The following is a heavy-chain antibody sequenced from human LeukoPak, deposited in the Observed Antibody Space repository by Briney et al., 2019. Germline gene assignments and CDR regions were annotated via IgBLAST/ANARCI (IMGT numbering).Heavy chain of an antibody. Sequence: TGGSLRLSCAASGFTFSSYAMHWVRQAPGKGLEWVAVISYDGSNKYYADSVKGRFTISRDNAKNSLYLQMNSLRDEDTAVYYCASEYHPTTYDSSGYYLNYWGQGTLVTVSS. J-gene: IGHJ4*02. D-gene: IGHD3-22*01. V-gene: IGHV3-30-3*01. CDR2: ISYDGSNK. CDR1: GFTFSSYA. CDR3: ASEYHPTTYDSSGYYLNY.